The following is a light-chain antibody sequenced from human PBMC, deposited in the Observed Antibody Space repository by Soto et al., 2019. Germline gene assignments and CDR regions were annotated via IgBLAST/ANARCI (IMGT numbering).Light chain of an antibody. CDR3: QHFDNLPLS. V-gene: IGKV1-33*01. CDR2: DAS. J-gene: IGKJ3*01. Sequence: DIQMTQSPPSLSASVGDRVTITCQASQDISNYLNWYQQKLGKAPKLLIYDASNLETGVPSRFSGSGSGTHFTFTIASLQPEDSAPYYCQHFDNLPLSFGPGTKVHIK. CDR1: QDISNY.